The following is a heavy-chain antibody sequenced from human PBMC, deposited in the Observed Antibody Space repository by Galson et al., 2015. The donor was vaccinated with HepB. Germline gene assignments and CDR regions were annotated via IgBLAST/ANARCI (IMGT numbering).Heavy chain of an antibody. CDR3: AKMTVVTPRSDFDY. V-gene: IGHV3-23*01. D-gene: IGHD4-23*01. CDR2: ISGSGGST. CDR1: GFTFSSYG. J-gene: IGHJ4*02. Sequence: SLRLSCAASGFTFSSYGMHWVRQAPGKGLEWVSAISGSGGSTYYADSVKGRFTISRDNSKNTLYLQMNSLRAEDTAVYYCAKMTVVTPRSDFDYWGQGTLVTVSS.